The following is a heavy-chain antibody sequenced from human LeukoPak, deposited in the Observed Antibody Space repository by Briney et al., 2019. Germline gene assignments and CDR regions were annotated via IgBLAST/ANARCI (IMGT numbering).Heavy chain of an antibody. V-gene: IGHV1-69*04. CDR2: IIPILGIA. D-gene: IGHD1-26*01. Sequence: ASVKVSCKASGGTFSSYAISWVRQAPGQGLEWMGRIIPILGIANYAQKFQGRVTITADKSTSTAYMELSSLRSEDTAVYYCARGHSSGSYLYYFDYWGQGTLVTVSS. CDR1: GGTFSSYA. J-gene: IGHJ4*02. CDR3: ARGHSSGSYLYYFDY.